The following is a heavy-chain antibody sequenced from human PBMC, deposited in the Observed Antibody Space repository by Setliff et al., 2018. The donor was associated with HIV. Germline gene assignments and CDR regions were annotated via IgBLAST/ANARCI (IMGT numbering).Heavy chain of an antibody. CDR3: ARKLRPGHGVDV. D-gene: IGHD3-10*01. J-gene: IGHJ6*02. CDR1: GYSFTNYW. CDR2: IYPGDS. V-gene: IGHV5-51*01. Sequence: RGESLKISCKGSGYSFTNYWIGWVRQMPGKGLEWMGIIYPGDSVKGRFTISRDNAKNSMDLQMNSLRAEDTAIYYCARKLRPGHGVDVWGQGTTVTVSS.